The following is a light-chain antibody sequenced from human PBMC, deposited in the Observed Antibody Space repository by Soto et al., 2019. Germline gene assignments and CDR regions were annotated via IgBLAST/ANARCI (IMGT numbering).Light chain of an antibody. CDR1: PGISTY. V-gene: IGKV1-12*01. CDR3: QQANSFPLT. Sequence: DIQMTQSPSSVSASVGDRVTITCRASPGISTYLAWYQQKPGKAPKLLIYDASILQSGVPSRFSGSGSGTDYTRTISSLQPEDFQTYYGQQANSFPLTCGGGTKVDVK. J-gene: IGKJ4*01. CDR2: DAS.